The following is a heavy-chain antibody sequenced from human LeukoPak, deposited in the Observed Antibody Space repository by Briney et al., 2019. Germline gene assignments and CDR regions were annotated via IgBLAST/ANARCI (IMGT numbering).Heavy chain of an antibody. Sequence: ASVKVSCKASGYTFTSYDINWVRQATGQGLEWMGWMNHNSGNTGYAQKFQGRVTLTRNTSISKAYMELSSLRSEDTTVYYCARGMNPSAFDIWGQGTMVTVSS. CDR3: ARGMNPSAFDI. CDR2: MNHNSGNT. J-gene: IGHJ3*02. CDR1: GYTFTSYD. D-gene: IGHD1-14*01. V-gene: IGHV1-8*01.